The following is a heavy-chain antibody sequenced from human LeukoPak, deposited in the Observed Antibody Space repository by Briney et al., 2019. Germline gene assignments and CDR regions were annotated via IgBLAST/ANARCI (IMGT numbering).Heavy chain of an antibody. CDR1: GYTFTSYG. CDR3: ARDRDGDYDITRDYYYYGMDV. D-gene: IGHD4-17*01. V-gene: IGHV1-18*01. J-gene: IGHJ6*02. Sequence: ASVKVSCKASGYTFTSYGISWVRQAPGQGLEWMGWISAYNGNTNYAQKLQGRVTMTTDTSTSTAYMELRSLRSDDTAVYYCARDRDGDYDITRDYYYYGMDVWGQGTTVTVSS. CDR2: ISAYNGNT.